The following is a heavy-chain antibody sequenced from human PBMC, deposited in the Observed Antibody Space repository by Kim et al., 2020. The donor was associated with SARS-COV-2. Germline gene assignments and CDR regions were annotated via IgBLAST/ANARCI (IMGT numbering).Heavy chain of an antibody. V-gene: IGHV1-69*04. CDR2: IIPILGIA. CDR3: ARDPVTMVRGGVMDV. D-gene: IGHD3-10*01. CDR1: GGTFSSYA. Sequence: SVKVSCKASGGTFSSYAISWVRQAPGQGLEWMGRIIPILGIANYAQKFQGRVTITADKSTSTAYMELSSLRSEDTAVYYCARDPVTMVRGGVMDVWGQGTTVTVSS. J-gene: IGHJ6*02.